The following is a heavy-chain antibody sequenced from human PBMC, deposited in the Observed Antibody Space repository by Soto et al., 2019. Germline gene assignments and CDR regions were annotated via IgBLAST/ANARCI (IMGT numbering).Heavy chain of an antibody. CDR1: GGSISTYY. D-gene: IGHD3-3*01. Sequence: SETLSLTCTLSGGSISTYYWSWIRQPPGKGLEWIGYIYYSGSTNYNPSLKSRVTISVDTSKNQFSLKLSSVTAADTAVYYCARDREVITIFGVVPRYYGMAVWGQGTTVTVSS. J-gene: IGHJ6*02. CDR2: IYYSGST. V-gene: IGHV4-59*01. CDR3: ARDREVITIFGVVPRYYGMAV.